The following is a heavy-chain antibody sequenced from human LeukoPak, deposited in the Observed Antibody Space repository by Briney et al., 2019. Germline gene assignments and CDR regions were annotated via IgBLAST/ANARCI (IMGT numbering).Heavy chain of an antibody. J-gene: IGHJ3*02. Sequence: ASVKVSCKASGYTFTSYAMNWVRQAPGQGLEWMGWINTNTGNPTYAQGFTGRFVFSLDTSVSTAYLQISSLKAEDTAVYYCATIAAAGTGDDAFDIWGQGTMVTVSS. V-gene: IGHV7-4-1*02. CDR2: INTNTGNP. D-gene: IGHD6-13*01. CDR1: GYTFTSYA. CDR3: ATIAAAGTGDDAFDI.